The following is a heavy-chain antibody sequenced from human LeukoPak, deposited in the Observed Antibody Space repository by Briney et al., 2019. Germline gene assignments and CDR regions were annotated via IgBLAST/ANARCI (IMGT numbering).Heavy chain of an antibody. J-gene: IGHJ6*02. CDR2: IYYSGST. Sequence: SEALSLTCTVSGGSISTYYRSWIRQPPGKGLEWIGYIYYSGSTNYNPSLKSRVTISVDTSKNQFSLKLTSVTAADTAVYYCVRDRDSGTYYYYYGMDVWGQGTTVTVSS. D-gene: IGHD1-26*01. CDR1: GGSISTYY. CDR3: VRDRDSGTYYYYYGMDV. V-gene: IGHV4-59*01.